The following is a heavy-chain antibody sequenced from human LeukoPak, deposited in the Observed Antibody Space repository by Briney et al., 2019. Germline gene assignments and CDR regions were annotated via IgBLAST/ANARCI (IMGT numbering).Heavy chain of an antibody. D-gene: IGHD4-17*01. J-gene: IGHJ4*02. CDR3: ARDPGDYGAYYFDY. CDR2: ISSSSSYI. Sequence: GRSLRLSCAASGFTFSSYSMNWVRQAPGKGLEWVSSISSSSSYIYYADSVKGRFTISRDNAKNSLYLQMNSLRAEDTAVYYCARDPGDYGAYYFDYWGQGTLVTVSS. CDR1: GFTFSSYS. V-gene: IGHV3-21*01.